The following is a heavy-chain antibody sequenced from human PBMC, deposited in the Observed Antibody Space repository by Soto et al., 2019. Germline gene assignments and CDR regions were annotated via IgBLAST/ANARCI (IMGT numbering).Heavy chain of an antibody. CDR1: DGAISSCY. V-gene: IGHV4-59*07. D-gene: IGHD6-19*01. Sequence: HSYSLSLSVVEADGAISSCYWSWIRQPPGKGLEWIGYILYSGSTNYSPSLKSRVTISVDTSKNQFSLKLTSVTAADTAVYYCARRGYSSGWYYFDYWGQGTLVTVSS. J-gene: IGHJ4*02. CDR2: ILYSGST. CDR3: ARRGYSSGWYYFDY.